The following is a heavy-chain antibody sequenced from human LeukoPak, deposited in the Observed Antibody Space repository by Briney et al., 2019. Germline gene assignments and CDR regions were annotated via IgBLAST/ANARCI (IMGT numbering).Heavy chain of an antibody. D-gene: IGHD6-13*01. CDR2: IYYSGST. CDR3: ARGIAAAGPATPVYYYYYMDV. Sequence: PSETLSLTCAVSGYSISSGYYWSWIRQPPGKGLEWIGYIYYSGSTYYNPSLKSRVTISVDTSKNQFSLKLSPVTAADTAVYYCARGIAAAGPATPVYYYYYMDVWGKGTTVTVSS. V-gene: IGHV4-30-4*08. J-gene: IGHJ6*03. CDR1: GYSISSGYY.